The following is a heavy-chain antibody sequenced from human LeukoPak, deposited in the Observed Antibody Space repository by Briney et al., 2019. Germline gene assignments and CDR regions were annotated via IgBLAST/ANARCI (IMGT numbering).Heavy chain of an antibody. CDR3: ARDRLPIVVVPAAEFDY. D-gene: IGHD2-2*01. J-gene: IGHJ4*02. CDR1: GYTFTGYY. CDR2: INPNSGGT. V-gene: IGHV1-2*02. Sequence: GASVKVSCKASGYTFTGYYMHWVRQAPGQGLEWMGWINPNSGGTNYAQKFQGRVTMTRDTSISTAYMELSRLRSDDTAVYYCARDRLPIVVVPAAEFDYWGQGTLVTVSS.